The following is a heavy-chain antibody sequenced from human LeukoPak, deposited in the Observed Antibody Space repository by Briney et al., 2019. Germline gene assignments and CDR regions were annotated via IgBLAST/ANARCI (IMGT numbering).Heavy chain of an antibody. CDR1: GYTFTGYY. V-gene: IGHV1-2*02. J-gene: IGHJ4*02. CDR2: INPNSGGT. CDR3: ARELIRGYSGYDPTADY. D-gene: IGHD5-12*01. Sequence: ASVKISCKASGYTFTGYYMHWVRQAPGQGLEWMGWINPNSGGTNHAQKFQGRVTMTRDTSISTAYMELSRLRSDGTAVYYCARELIRGYSGYDPTADYWGQGTLVTVSS.